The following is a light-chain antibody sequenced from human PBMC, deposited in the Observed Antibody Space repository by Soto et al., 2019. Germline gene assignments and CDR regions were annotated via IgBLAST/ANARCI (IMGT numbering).Light chain of an antibody. Sequence: NFMLTQPHSVSESPGKTVTISCTGSSGSIASNYVQWYQQRPGSAPTTVIYENYQRPSGVPGRFSASIDSSSNSASLTISGLKTEDEADYYCQSYDSNNQVFGGGTKLTVL. J-gene: IGLJ3*02. V-gene: IGLV6-57*02. CDR1: SGSIASNY. CDR3: QSYDSNNQV. CDR2: ENY.